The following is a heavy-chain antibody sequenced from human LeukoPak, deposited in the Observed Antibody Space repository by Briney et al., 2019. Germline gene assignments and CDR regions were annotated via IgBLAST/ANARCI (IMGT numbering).Heavy chain of an antibody. V-gene: IGHV6-1*01. CDR1: GDSVSSSSAA. J-gene: IGHJ3*02. Sequence: SQTLSLTCAISGDSVSSSSAAWSWIRQSPSRGLEWLGRTYYRSKWYNDYAVSVKSRITINPDTSKNQFSLQLNSVTPEDTAVYYCARAGAAVGTGAFDIWGQGTMVTVSS. CDR3: ARAGAAVGTGAFDI. CDR2: TYYRSKWYN. D-gene: IGHD6-13*01.